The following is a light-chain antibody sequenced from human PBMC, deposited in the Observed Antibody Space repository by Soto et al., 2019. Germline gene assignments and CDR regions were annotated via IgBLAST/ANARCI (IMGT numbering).Light chain of an antibody. CDR1: QSVRSSH. V-gene: IGKV3-20*01. Sequence: IVLTQSPGTLSLSPGESATLSCRASQSVRSSHLAWYQQKPGHAPRLLIYGASSRATGIPDRFSGSGSGTDFTLTISRLEPEDFAVYSCQQYSSSPATFGQGTKVDIK. CDR3: QQYSSSPAT. CDR2: GAS. J-gene: IGKJ1*01.